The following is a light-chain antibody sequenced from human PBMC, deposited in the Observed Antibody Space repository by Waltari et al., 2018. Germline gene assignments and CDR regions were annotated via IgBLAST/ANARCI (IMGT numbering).Light chain of an antibody. V-gene: IGKV3-20*01. CDR1: QTIRTTY. Sequence: EIVLTQSPGTLSLSPGEGATLYCRTSQTIRTTYLAWYQQKPGQAPTLLIYGTFTRATGIPDRFTGSGSGTHFSLTISSLEPEDFATYYCQQYDISPLTFGGGTKVEIK. J-gene: IGKJ4*01. CDR3: QQYDISPLT. CDR2: GTF.